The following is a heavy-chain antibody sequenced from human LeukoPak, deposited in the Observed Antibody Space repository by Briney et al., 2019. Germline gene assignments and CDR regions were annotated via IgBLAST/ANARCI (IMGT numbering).Heavy chain of an antibody. Sequence: GGSLRLSWAAAGFTVSTYAVDSVRQPAGKGREWGSTIIGSGDSTYYADSVQGRFTISRDNSKDTMYLQMRSVRVDDTAVYYCASDRGRYYDSRGFYWGYYFDSWGQGILVTVST. V-gene: IGHV3-23*01. CDR1: GFTVSTYA. CDR3: ASDRGRYYDSRGFYWGYYFDS. D-gene: IGHD3-22*01. CDR2: IIGSGDST. J-gene: IGHJ4*02.